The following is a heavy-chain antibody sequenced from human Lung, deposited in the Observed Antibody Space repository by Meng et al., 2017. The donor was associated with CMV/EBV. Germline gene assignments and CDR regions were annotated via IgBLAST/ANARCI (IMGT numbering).Heavy chain of an antibody. CDR3: ARRARITIFGVGPIDY. V-gene: IGHV4-39*01. Sequence: GSLRLXCTVSGGSINSSSYYWGWIRQPPGKGLEWIGRIYYSGSTYYNPSLKSRVTMSVDTSKNQFSRKLSSVNAADTAVYYCARRARITIFGVGPIDYWGQGTLVTVSS. CDR2: IYYSGST. CDR1: GGSINSSSYY. D-gene: IGHD3-3*01. J-gene: IGHJ4*02.